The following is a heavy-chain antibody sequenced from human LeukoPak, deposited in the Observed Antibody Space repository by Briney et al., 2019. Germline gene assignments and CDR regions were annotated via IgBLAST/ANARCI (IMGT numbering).Heavy chain of an antibody. Sequence: PGRSLRLSCAASGFTFSSYAMHWVRQAPGKGLEWVAVISYDGSNKYYADSVKGRFTISRDNSKNTLYLQMNSLRAEDTAVYYCARGRSGSYFRDLHHAFDIWGQETMVTVSS. D-gene: IGHD1-26*01. V-gene: IGHV3-30*04. CDR3: ARGRSGSYFRDLHHAFDI. CDR2: ISYDGSNK. J-gene: IGHJ3*02. CDR1: GFTFSSYA.